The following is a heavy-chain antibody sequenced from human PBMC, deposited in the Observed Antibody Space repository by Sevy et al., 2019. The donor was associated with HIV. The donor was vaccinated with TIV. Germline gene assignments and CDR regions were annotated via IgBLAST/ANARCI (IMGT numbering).Heavy chain of an antibody. Sequence: GGSLRLSCAASGFPFSSYAMSWVRQAPGKGLEWVSAIGGSGVSTYYADSVKGRFTISRDNSKNTLYLQMNSLRAEDTAVYYCAQDRAAMVGDTFDIWGQGTMVTVSS. CDR1: GFPFSSYA. J-gene: IGHJ3*02. D-gene: IGHD5-18*01. CDR2: IGGSGVST. V-gene: IGHV3-23*01. CDR3: AQDRAAMVGDTFDI.